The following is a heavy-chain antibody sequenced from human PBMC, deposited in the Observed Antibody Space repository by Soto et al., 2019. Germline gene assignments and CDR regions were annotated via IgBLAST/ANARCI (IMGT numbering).Heavy chain of an antibody. J-gene: IGHJ4*02. CDR3: ARGGRIAVAGDYFDY. CDR2: IYYSGST. Sequence: QVQLQESGPGLVKPSETLSLTCTVSGGSISSYYWSWIRQPPGKGLEWFGYIYYSGSTNYNPSLKSRVTISVDTSKNQISVKLSSVTAADTAVYYCARGGRIAVAGDYFDYWGQGTLVTVSS. CDR1: GGSISSYY. D-gene: IGHD6-19*01. V-gene: IGHV4-59*13.